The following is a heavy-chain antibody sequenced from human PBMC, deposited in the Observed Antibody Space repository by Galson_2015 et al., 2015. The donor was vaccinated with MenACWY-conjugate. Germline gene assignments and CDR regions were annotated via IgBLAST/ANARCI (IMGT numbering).Heavy chain of an antibody. D-gene: IGHD3-10*01. V-gene: IGHV3-7*03. J-gene: IGHJ4*02. CDR1: GFTFSSYW. CDR2: IKQDGSEK. CDR3: ADNIWFGESPGY. Sequence: SLRLSCAASGFTFSSYWMSWVRQAPGKGLEWVANIKQDGSEKYYVDSVKGRFTISRDNAKNSLYLQMNSLRAEDTAVYYCADNIWFGESPGYWGQGTLVTVSS.